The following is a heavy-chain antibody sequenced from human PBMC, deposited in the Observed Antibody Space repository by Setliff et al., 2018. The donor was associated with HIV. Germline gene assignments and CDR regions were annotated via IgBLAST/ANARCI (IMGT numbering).Heavy chain of an antibody. V-gene: IGHV4-39*01. CDR1: GGSIDNNKYY. J-gene: IGHJ4*02. D-gene: IGHD1-26*01. Sequence: PSETLSLTCSVSGGSIDNNKYYWTWIRQPPGKGLEWTGSIYHTGRTYYNRSLESRLTISIDTSKNQFSLKLTSVTAADTAMYYCARTPEPIGIVGARGIDYWGQGTLVTVSS. CDR2: IYHTGRT. CDR3: ARTPEPIGIVGARGIDY.